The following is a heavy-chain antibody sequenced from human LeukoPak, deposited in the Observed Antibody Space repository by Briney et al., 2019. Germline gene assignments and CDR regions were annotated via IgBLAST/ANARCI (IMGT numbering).Heavy chain of an antibody. Sequence: ASVKVSCTASGHTFTSYGISWVRQAPGQGLEWMGWISTYNGNTKYEQKFKGRVTMTTATSTTTAYMEVRRLRFDDTALYYCARERGRLTMVRGGYDAFDIWGQGTMVTVSS. D-gene: IGHD3-10*01. CDR3: ARERGRLTMVRGGYDAFDI. V-gene: IGHV1-18*01. J-gene: IGHJ3*02. CDR1: GHTFTSYG. CDR2: ISTYNGNT.